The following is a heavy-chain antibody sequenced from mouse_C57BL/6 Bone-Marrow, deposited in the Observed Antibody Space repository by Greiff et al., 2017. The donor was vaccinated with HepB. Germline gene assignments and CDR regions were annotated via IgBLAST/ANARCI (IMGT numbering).Heavy chain of an antibody. V-gene: IGHV10-1*01. CDR2: IRSKSNNYAT. J-gene: IGHJ1*03. Sequence: EVKVVDSGGGLVQPKGSLKLSCAASGFSFNTYAMNWVRQAPGKGLEWVARIRSKSNNYATYYADSVKDRFTISRDDSESMLYLQMNNLKTEDTAMYYCVRNYYGSSRYFDVWGTGTTVTVSS. CDR3: VRNYYGSSRYFDV. D-gene: IGHD1-1*01. CDR1: GFSFNTYA.